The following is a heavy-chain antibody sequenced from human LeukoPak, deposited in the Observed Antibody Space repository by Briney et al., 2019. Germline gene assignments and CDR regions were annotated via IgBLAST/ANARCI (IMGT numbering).Heavy chain of an antibody. CDR3: AREVIAVAGTTNWFDP. V-gene: IGHV4-59*12. J-gene: IGHJ5*02. CDR1: GGSISSYY. D-gene: IGHD6-19*01. Sequence: SETLSLTCTVSGGSISSYYWSWIRQPPGKGLEWIGYIYYSGSTNYNPSLKSRVTISVDTSKNQFSLKLSSVTAADTAVYYCAREVIAVAGTTNWFDPWGQGTLVTVSS. CDR2: IYYSGST.